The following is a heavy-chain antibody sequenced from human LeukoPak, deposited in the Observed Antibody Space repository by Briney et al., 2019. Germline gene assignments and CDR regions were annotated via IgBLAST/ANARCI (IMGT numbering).Heavy chain of an antibody. CDR1: GYSFTSYW. J-gene: IGHJ4*02. Sequence: GESLKISCKGSGYSFTSYWIAWVRQMPGKGLEWMGIIYPGDSDTRYSPSFQGQVTISADKSISTAYLQWSSLKASDTAMYYCARHPISRPDYFDYWGQGTLVTVSS. V-gene: IGHV5-51*01. CDR3: ARHPISRPDYFDY. CDR2: IYPGDSDT. D-gene: IGHD6-13*01.